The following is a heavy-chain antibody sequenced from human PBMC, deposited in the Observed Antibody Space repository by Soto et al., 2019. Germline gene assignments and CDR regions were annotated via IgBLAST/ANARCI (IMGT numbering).Heavy chain of an antibody. Sequence: EVQLVESGGGLVQPGGSLRLSCAASGFTFSDFHMNWVRQAPGKGLEWVGRSRAKSNGYTTEYAASVKGRFTVSRDDSKNTLFLQMNSLNIGDAAVYYCVGESFYRLDYWVQGSLVTVSS. J-gene: IGHJ4*02. D-gene: IGHD3-16*01. CDR2: SRAKSNGYTT. CDR1: GFTFSDFH. CDR3: VGESFYRLDY. V-gene: IGHV3-72*01.